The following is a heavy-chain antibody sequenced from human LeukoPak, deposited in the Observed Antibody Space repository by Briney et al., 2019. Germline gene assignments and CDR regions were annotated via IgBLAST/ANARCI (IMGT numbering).Heavy chain of an antibody. D-gene: IGHD4-17*01. V-gene: IGHV3-73*01. CDR1: GFTFSGSA. J-gene: IGHJ6*03. Sequence: GGSLRLSCAASGFTFSGSAMHWVRQASGKGLEWVGRIRSKANSYATAYAASVKGRFTISRDDSKNTAYLQMNSLKTEDTAVYYCTRLIPDYGDYGGYYYYYMDVWGKGTTVTVSS. CDR2: IRSKANSYAT. CDR3: TRLIPDYGDYGGYYYYYMDV.